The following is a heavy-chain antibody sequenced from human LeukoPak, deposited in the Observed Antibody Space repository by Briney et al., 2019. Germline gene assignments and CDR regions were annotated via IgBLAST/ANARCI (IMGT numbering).Heavy chain of an antibody. CDR2: FHNSGTS. J-gene: IGHJ4*02. CDR1: DDSISDYY. V-gene: IGHV4-59*01. D-gene: IGHD3-16*01. Sequence: SETLSLTCTVSDDSISDYYRGWIRQPPWKGLEWIGYFHNSGTSTYNPSLKSRVTISADTSKNQFSLKLNSLTTADTAVYYCTRGAGWLIDYWGQGILVTVSS. CDR3: TRGAGWLIDY.